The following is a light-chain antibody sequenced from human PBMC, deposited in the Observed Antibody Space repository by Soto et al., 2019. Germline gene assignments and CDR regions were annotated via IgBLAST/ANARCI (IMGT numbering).Light chain of an antibody. V-gene: IGLV1-44*01. J-gene: IGLJ1*01. CDR2: SNN. CDR3: AAWDDSLNGRYV. Sequence: HSVLTQPPSASGTPGQRVTISCSGSSSNIGSNTVNWYQQLPGTAPKLLIYSNNQRHSGVPDRFSGSKSGTSASLAISGLQSEDEADYYCAAWDDSLNGRYVFGTGTKVTVL. CDR1: SSNIGSNT.